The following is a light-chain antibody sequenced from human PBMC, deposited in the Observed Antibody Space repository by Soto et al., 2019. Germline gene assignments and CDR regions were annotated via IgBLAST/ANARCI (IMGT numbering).Light chain of an antibody. CDR1: SSDVGYYNF. CDR3: CSYATSGTFL. Sequence: QSALTQPASVSGSPGQSITVSCTGSSSDVGYYNFVSWYQQHPGKAPNLIIYEVNKRPSGVSNRFSGSKSGNTASLTISGLQAEDEADYFCCSYATSGTFLFGGGTQLTVL. J-gene: IGLJ2*01. V-gene: IGLV2-23*02. CDR2: EVN.